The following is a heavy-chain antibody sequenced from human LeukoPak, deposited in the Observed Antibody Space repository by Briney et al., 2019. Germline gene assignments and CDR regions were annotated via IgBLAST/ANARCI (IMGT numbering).Heavy chain of an antibody. CDR1: GFTFSSYG. CDR2: IRYDGSNK. V-gene: IGHV3-30*02. D-gene: IGHD2-15*01. Sequence: QPGGSLRLSCAASGFTFSSYGMHWVRQAPGKGLEWVAFIRYDGSNKYYADSVKGRFTISRDNSKNTLYLQMNSLRAEDTAVYYCAKDPGYCSGGSCYGPDYWGQGTLVTVSS. CDR3: AKDPGYCSGGSCYGPDY. J-gene: IGHJ4*02.